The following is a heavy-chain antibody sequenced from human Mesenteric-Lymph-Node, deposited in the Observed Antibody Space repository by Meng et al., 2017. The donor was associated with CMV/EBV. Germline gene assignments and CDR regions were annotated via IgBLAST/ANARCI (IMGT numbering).Heavy chain of an antibody. J-gene: IGHJ6*02. CDR2: IYYSGST. CDR3: ASGYLGYCSSTSCYYYYGMDV. Sequence: SETLSLTCTVSGGSVSSGSYYWSWIRQPPGKGLEWIGYIYYSGSTNYNPSLKSRVTISVDTSKNQFSLKLSSVTAADTAVYYCASGYLGYCSSTSCYYYYGMDVWGQGTTVTVSS. CDR1: GGSVSSGSYY. D-gene: IGHD2-2*01. V-gene: IGHV4-61*01.